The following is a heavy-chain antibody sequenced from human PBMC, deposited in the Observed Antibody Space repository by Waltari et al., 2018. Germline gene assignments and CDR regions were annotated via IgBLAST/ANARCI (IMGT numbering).Heavy chain of an antibody. CDR2: SSSSSSII. D-gene: IGHD3-22*01. J-gene: IGHJ4*02. V-gene: IGHV3-48*03. CDR1: GFTFSSYE. Sequence: EVQLVESGGGLVQPGGSLRLSCAASGFTFSSYEMNWFRQAPGKGREWVAYSSSSSSIIYYADAVKGRFTISRDNAKNSLYLQMNSLRDEDTAVYYSARPNYYDSSGYLVEDWGQGTLVTVSS. CDR3: ARPNYYDSSGYLVED.